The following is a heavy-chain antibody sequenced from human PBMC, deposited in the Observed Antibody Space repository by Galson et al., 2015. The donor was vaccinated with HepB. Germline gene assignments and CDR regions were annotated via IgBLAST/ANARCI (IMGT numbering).Heavy chain of an antibody. CDR3: AKDRGCSGGSCYGPFDY. V-gene: IGHV3-23*01. J-gene: IGHJ4*02. CDR1: GFTFSSYA. CDR2: ISGSGGST. Sequence: SLRLSCAASGFTFSSYAMSWVRQAPGKGLEWVSAISGSGGSTYYADSVKGRFTISRDNSKNTLYLQMNSLRAEDTAVYYCAKDRGCSGGSCYGPFDYWGQGTLVTVSS. D-gene: IGHD2-15*01.